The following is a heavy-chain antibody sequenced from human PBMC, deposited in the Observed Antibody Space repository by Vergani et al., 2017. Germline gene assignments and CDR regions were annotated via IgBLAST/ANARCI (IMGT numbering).Heavy chain of an antibody. CDR1: QFTFISYG. CDR3: AKGSGTYYNDRAYFDY. D-gene: IGHD3-10*01. CDR2: ISYDGTNK. J-gene: IGHJ4*02. Sequence: VQLVESGGGLVQPGGSLRLSCAASQFTFISYGRHWVRQAPGKGLEWVAVISYDGTNKYYADSVKGRFTISRDKSKNTLYLQVNSLRVEDTAVYYCAKGSGTYYNDRAYFDYWGQGTLVTVSS. V-gene: IGHV3-30*18.